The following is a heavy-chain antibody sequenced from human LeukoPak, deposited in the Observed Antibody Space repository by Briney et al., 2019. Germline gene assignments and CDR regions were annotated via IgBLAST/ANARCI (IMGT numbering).Heavy chain of an antibody. CDR1: GGSFSGYY. V-gene: IGHV4-34*01. CDR3: ARDKWLHYFDY. J-gene: IGHJ4*02. Sequence: SETLSLTCAVYGGSFSGYYWSWIRQPPGKGLEWIGEINHSGSTNYNPSLKSRVTISVDTSKNQFSLKLSSVTAADTAVYYCARDKWLHYFDYWGQGTLVTVSS. D-gene: IGHD6-19*01. CDR2: INHSGST.